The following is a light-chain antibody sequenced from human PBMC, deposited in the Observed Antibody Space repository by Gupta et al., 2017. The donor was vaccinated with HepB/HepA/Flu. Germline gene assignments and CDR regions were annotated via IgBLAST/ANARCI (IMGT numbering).Light chain of an antibody. Sequence: DIQITPAPSSLSASVGDRGTITCQASQDVSNYLDWYQQKPGKGPKLLIYDASSLESGVPSRFSGGGSGTHFTFTISRLQDEDVATYYRQQYDNPPFTFGRGTKVEIK. CDR3: QQYDNPPFT. CDR1: QDVSNY. J-gene: IGKJ4*01. V-gene: IGKV1-33*01. CDR2: DAS.